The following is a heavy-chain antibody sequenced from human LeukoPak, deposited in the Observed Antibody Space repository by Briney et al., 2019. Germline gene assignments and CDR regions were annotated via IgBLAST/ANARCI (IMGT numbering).Heavy chain of an antibody. J-gene: IGHJ5*02. D-gene: IGHD3-10*01. CDR3: ARGGYYGSGNDFRFDP. CDR1: GDSISSDGHS. V-gene: IGHV4-30-4*07. Sequence: SETLSLPCGVSGDSISSDGHSWSWIRQPPGKGLEWVGYIYHSGAAYHNPSLKSRLALSVDTSNNQFSLRLRSVTAADTAVYYCARGGYYGSGNDFRFDPWGQGNLVTVSS. CDR2: IYHSGAA.